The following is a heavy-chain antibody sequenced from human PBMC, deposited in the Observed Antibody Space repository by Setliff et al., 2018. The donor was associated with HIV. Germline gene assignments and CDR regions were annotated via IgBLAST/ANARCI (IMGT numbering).Heavy chain of an antibody. V-gene: IGHV4-4*07. CDR1: GGSISSYY. CDR3: AREIWGQVAHVPYGMDV. Sequence: SETLSLTCNVSGGSISSYYWSWIRQPAGKGLEWIGRFYTSGSTNYNPSLKSRVTMSVETSKNQFSLKVRYVTAADTAIYYCAREIWGQVAHVPYGMDVWGQGTTVTVPS. D-gene: IGHD5-12*01. J-gene: IGHJ6*02. CDR2: FYTSGST.